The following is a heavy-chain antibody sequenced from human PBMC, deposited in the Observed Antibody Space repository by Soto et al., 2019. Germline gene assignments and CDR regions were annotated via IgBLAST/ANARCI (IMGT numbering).Heavy chain of an antibody. CDR2: ITPISGTT. D-gene: IGHD4-17*01. Sequence: QVQLVQSGAEVKKPGSSVKVSCKASGGTFISFAINWVRQAPGQGLEWMGEITPISGTTNYAQKFQGRVTMTVDESTNSAFMVLSSLTAEDTAVFYCARGNYGDYSDSFDIWGQGTMVTVSS. CDR3: ARGNYGDYSDSFDI. V-gene: IGHV1-69*01. J-gene: IGHJ3*02. CDR1: GGTFISFA.